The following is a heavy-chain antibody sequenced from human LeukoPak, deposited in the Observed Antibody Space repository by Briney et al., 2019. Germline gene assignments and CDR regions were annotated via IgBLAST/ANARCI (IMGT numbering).Heavy chain of an antibody. V-gene: IGHV3-74*01. CDR1: GFTFTSYW. Sequence: GGSLRLSCAASGFTFTSYWMHWVRRAPGKGLVWVSRVDGDGSTTTYADSVKGRFTISRDNAKNTLYLQMNSLRAEDTAVYYCARTQHGGLYAFDIWGQGTMVTVSS. D-gene: IGHD4-23*01. CDR3: ARTQHGGLYAFDI. CDR2: VDGDGSTT. J-gene: IGHJ3*02.